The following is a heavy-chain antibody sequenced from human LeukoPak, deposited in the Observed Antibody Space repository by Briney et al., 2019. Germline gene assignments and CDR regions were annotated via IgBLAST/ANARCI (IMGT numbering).Heavy chain of an antibody. CDR2: IYYSGST. Sequence: SETLSLTCTVSGGSVSSGSYYWSWIRQPPGKGLEWIGYIYYSGSTNYNPPLKSRVTISVDTSKNQFSLKLSSVTAADTAVYYCARSTYCSSTSCYRQNNWFDPWGQGTLVTVSS. V-gene: IGHV4-61*01. J-gene: IGHJ5*02. CDR3: ARSTYCSSTSCYRQNNWFDP. D-gene: IGHD2-2*02. CDR1: GGSVSSGSYY.